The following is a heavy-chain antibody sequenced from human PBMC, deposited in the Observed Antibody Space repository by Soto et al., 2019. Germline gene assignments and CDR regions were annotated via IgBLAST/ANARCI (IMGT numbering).Heavy chain of an antibody. CDR2: IYYSGNT. J-gene: IGHJ5*02. Sequence: SSETLSLTCTVSGGSVSIGDYYWTWIRQPPGKGLEWIGDIYYSGNTYFNSSLRGRVTISMDTSKNQFSLRLSSVTAADTAVYYCARSPAYYSGSGSYLTSFDPWGQGTLVTVSS. D-gene: IGHD3-10*01. CDR1: GGSVSIGDYY. CDR3: ARSPAYYSGSGSYLTSFDP. V-gene: IGHV4-30-4*01.